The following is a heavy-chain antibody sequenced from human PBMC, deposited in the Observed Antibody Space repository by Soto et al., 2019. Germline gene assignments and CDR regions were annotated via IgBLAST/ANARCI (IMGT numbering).Heavy chain of an antibody. D-gene: IGHD3-16*02. CDR2: ISLYNDET. J-gene: IGHJ4*01. CDR3: ATTRSYRWDRPFDY. V-gene: IGHV1-18*04. CDR1: GYTFVTYG. Sequence: ASVKVSCKSSGYTFVTYGITWVRQAPGQDLEWLGWISLYNDETRYAQNLQGRATLTRDTATSTVYMELTSLTPDDTAVYYCATTRSYRWDRPFDYWGQGTLVTVSS.